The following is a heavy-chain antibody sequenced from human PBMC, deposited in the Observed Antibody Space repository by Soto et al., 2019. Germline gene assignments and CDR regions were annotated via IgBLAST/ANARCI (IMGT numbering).Heavy chain of an antibody. CDR2: IDWDDDK. CDR3: ARTYCSSTSRIPKKGLIWFDP. J-gene: IGHJ5*02. V-gene: IGHV2-70*11. D-gene: IGHD2-2*01. CDR1: GFSLSTSXMC. Sequence: SGPTLVNPTQTLTLTCTFSGFSLSTSXMCVSWIRQPPGKALEWLARIDWDDDKYYSTSLKTRLTISKDISKNQVVLTMTNMDPVDTATYYCARTYCSSTSRIPKKGLIWFDPWGQGTLVTVSS.